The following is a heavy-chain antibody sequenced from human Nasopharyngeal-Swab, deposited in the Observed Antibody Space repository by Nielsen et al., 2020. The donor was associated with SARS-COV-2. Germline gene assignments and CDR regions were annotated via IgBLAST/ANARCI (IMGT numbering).Heavy chain of an antibody. Sequence: GGSLRLSCKGSGYSFTSYWIGWVRQMPGKGLEWMGIIYPGDSDTGYSPSFQGQVTISADKSISTAYLQWSSLKASDTAMYYCASGPLAYERHWGQGTLVTVSS. J-gene: IGHJ4*02. CDR2: IYPGDSDT. V-gene: IGHV5-51*01. D-gene: IGHD2-21*01. CDR3: ASGPLAYERH. CDR1: GYSFTSYW.